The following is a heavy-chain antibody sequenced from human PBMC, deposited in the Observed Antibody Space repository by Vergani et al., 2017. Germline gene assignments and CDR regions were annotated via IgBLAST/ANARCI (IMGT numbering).Heavy chain of an antibody. CDR2: IYYSGST. D-gene: IGHD6-19*01. CDR3: AREVESSGFDY. CDR1: GGSISSHY. J-gene: IGHJ4*02. Sequence: QVQLQESGPGLVKPSETLSLTCTVPGGSISSHYWSWIRQPPGKGLEWIGYIYYSGSTNYNPSLKSRVTISVDTSKNQFSLKLSAVTAADTAVYYCAREVESSGFDYWGQGTLVTVSS. V-gene: IGHV4-59*11.